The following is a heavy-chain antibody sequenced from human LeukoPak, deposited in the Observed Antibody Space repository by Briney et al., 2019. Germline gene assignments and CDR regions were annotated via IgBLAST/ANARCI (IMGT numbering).Heavy chain of an antibody. CDR3: ARGDTHSYGFDP. V-gene: IGHV4-34*01. J-gene: IGHJ5*02. CDR1: GGSFSGYY. D-gene: IGHD5-18*01. CDR2: INHSGSP. Sequence: SETLSLTCAVYGGSFSGYYWSWIRQPPGKGLEWIGEINHSGSPNYNPSLKSRVPISVDTSKNQFSLKLSSVTAADTAVYYCARGDTHSYGFDPWGQGTLVTVSS.